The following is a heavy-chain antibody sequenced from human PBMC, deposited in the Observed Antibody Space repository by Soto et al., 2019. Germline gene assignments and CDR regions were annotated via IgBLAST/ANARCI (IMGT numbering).Heavy chain of an antibody. Sequence: EVQLVQSGAEVKKPGESLKISCKGSGYSFTNYWIAWVRQMPGKGLEWMGIIYPGDSDTRYSPSFQGQVTISADKSISTAFLQWRSLRASDTAMYYCARPRSGNYRLDYYGMDVWGQGTTVTVSS. V-gene: IGHV5-51*01. J-gene: IGHJ6*02. CDR1: GYSFTNYW. D-gene: IGHD3-10*01. CDR2: IYPGDSDT. CDR3: ARPRSGNYRLDYYGMDV.